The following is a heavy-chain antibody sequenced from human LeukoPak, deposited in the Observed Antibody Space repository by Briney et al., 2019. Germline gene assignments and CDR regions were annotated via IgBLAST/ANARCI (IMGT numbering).Heavy chain of an antibody. CDR3: ARGGGGLYYFDY. CDR1: GGSFSGYY. CDR2: INHSGST. J-gene: IGHJ4*02. V-gene: IGHV4-34*01. D-gene: IGHD3-16*01. Sequence: PSETLSLTCAVYGGSFSGYYWSWIRQPPGKGLEWIGEINHSGSTNYNPSLKSRVTISVDTSKNQFSLKLSSVTAADTAVYYCARGGGGLYYFDYWGQGTLVTVSS.